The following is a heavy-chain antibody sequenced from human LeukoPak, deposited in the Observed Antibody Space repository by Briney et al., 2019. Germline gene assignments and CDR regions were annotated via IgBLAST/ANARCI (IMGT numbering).Heavy chain of an antibody. V-gene: IGHV3-21*01. J-gene: IGHJ5*02. CDR1: GFTFSSYS. CDR3: ARTRDRYYYGSGTVGGNWFDP. CDR2: ISSSSSYI. D-gene: IGHD3-10*01. Sequence: PGGSLRLSCAASGFTFSSYSMNWVRQAPGKGLEWVSPISSSSSYIYYADSVKGRFTISRDNAKNSLYLQMNSLRAEDTAVYYCARTRDRYYYGSGTVGGNWFDPWGQGTLVTVSS.